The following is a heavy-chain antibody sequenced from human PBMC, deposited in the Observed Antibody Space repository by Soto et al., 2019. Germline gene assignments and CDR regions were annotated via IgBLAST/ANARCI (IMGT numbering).Heavy chain of an antibody. J-gene: IGHJ4*02. CDR3: ARVRLGESSLSSGYYFDF. V-gene: IGHV4-4*02. D-gene: IGHD3-16*02. CDR1: GGSISSRNW. Sequence: SETLSLTCGVSGGSISSRNWWSWVRQPPGKGLEWIGDISHTGLINYNPSLKSRVTLSVDQSENHFSLKLTSVMAADTAVYYCARVRLGESSLSSGYYFDFWGQGTLVTVSS. CDR2: ISHTGLI.